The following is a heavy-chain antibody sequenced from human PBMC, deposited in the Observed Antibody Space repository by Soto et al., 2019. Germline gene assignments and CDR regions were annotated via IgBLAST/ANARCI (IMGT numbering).Heavy chain of an antibody. D-gene: IGHD3-22*01. V-gene: IGHV1-24*01. J-gene: IGHJ4*02. Sequence: SVNVSFKVSGYTLTELSMHWVRQAPGKGLEWMGGFDPEDGETIYAQKFQGRVTMTEDTSTDTAYMELSSLRSEDTAVYYCATVRYDSSGYPLDYWGQGTLVTVSS. CDR2: FDPEDGET. CDR1: GYTLTELS. CDR3: ATVRYDSSGYPLDY.